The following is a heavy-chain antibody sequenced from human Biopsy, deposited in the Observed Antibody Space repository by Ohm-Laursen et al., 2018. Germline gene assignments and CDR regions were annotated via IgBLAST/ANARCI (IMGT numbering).Heavy chain of an antibody. Sequence: GTLSLTCTVSGDSISSDFWSWIRQTPGKGLEWIGYIYYTGSTNYSPSLESRVIMSVDTSKNQFSLRLSSVTAADTAVYYCARRDYRNGFKFDFWGQGTLVTVSS. J-gene: IGHJ4*02. CDR1: GDSISSDF. CDR2: IYYTGST. CDR3: ARRDYRNGFKFDF. V-gene: IGHV4-59*08. D-gene: IGHD3-16*01.